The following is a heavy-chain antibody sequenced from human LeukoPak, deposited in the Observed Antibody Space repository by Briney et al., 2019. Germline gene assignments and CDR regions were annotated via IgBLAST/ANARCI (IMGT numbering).Heavy chain of an antibody. CDR3: ATDRPWRGVY. CDR1: GFPFSNAW. V-gene: IGHV3-15*01. CDR2: IKTKTDGGTI. J-gene: IGHJ4*02. Sequence: GGSLRLSCAASGFPFSNAWMNWVRQAPGKGLEWVGRIKTKTDGGTIDYAAPVQGRFTISRDDSKNTLYLQMNSLKTEDTAVYYCATDRPWRGVYWGQGTLVTVSS. D-gene: IGHD3-10*01.